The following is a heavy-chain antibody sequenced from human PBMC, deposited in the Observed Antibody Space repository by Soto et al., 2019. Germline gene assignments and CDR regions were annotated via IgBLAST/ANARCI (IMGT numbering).Heavy chain of an antibody. CDR3: ASSNWFDP. CDR2: IYYSGST. J-gene: IGHJ5*02. Sequence: QLQLQESGPGLVKPSETLSLTCTVSGGSISSSSYYWGWIRQPPGKGLEWIGRIYYSGSTYYNPSLKSRVTISVDTSKIQFSLKLSSVTAADTAVYYCASSNWFDPWGQGTLVTVSS. V-gene: IGHV4-39*01. CDR1: GGSISSSSYY.